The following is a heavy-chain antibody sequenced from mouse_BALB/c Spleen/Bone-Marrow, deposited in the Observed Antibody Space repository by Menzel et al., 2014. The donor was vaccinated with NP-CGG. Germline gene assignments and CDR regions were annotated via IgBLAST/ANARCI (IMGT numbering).Heavy chain of an antibody. J-gene: IGHJ2*01. CDR1: GYTFTSYW. V-gene: IGHV1-69*02. CDR2: IYPSDSYT. D-gene: IGHD2-10*02. CDR3: TRKYGPLYYFDY. Sequence: QVQLQQSGAELVRPGASVKLSCKASGYTFTSYWINWVKQRPGQGLEWIGNIYPSDSYTNYNQKFKDKATLTADKSSSTAYMHLSSPTSEDSAVYYCTRKYGPLYYFDYWGQGTTLTVSS.